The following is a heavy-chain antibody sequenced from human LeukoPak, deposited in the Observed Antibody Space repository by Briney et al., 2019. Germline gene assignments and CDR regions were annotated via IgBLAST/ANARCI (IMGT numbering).Heavy chain of an antibody. V-gene: IGHV3-23*01. Sequence: TGGSLRLSCAASGFTFRSYAMSWVRQAPGKGLEWVSGINGSVGSTYYADSVKGRFTISRDNSKNTLHLQMNSLRAEDTAVYYCAKGVHWAPDFWGQGTLVTVS. D-gene: IGHD7-27*01. CDR1: GFTFRSYA. CDR3: AKGVHWAPDF. CDR2: INGSVGST. J-gene: IGHJ4*02.